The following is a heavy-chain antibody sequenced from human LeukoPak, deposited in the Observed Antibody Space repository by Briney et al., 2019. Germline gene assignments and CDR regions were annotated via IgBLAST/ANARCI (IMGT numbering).Heavy chain of an antibody. Sequence: ASVKVSCKASGGTFSSYAISWVRQAPGQGLEWMGGIIPIFGTANYAQKFQGRVTITADESTSTAYMELSSLRSEDTAVYYCARIYCSSTSCAIWRHHFDYWGQGTLVTVSS. CDR2: IIPIFGTA. CDR1: GGTFSSYA. D-gene: IGHD2-2*01. CDR3: ARIYCSSTSCAIWRHHFDY. V-gene: IGHV1-69*13. J-gene: IGHJ4*02.